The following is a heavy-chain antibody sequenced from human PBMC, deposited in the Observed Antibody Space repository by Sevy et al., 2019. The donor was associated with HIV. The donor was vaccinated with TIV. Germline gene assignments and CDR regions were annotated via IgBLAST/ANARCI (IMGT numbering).Heavy chain of an antibody. CDR3: ARGIYPEAFYYYYGMDV. CDR1: GGSISSGDYY. J-gene: IGHJ6*02. V-gene: IGHV4-30-4*01. Sequence: SETLSLTCTVSGGSISSGDYYWSWIRQPPGKGLEWIVYIYYSGSTYYNPSLKSRVTISVDTSKNQFSLKLSSVTAADTAVYYCARGIYPEAFYYYYGMDVWGQGTTVTVSS. CDR2: IYYSGST. D-gene: IGHD3-3*01.